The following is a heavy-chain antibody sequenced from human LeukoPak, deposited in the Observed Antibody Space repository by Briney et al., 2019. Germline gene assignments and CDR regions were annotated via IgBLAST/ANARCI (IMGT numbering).Heavy chain of an antibody. CDR2: INPDSGGT. D-gene: IGHD1-1*01. CDR3: ARDLEGLEGYFDY. CDR1: GYTFTGYY. Sequence: ASVKVSCKASGYTFTGYYMHWVRQAPGQGLEWMGWINPDSGGTKSAQKSHGRVTMTRDTSISTAYMELSRLRSDDTAVYYCARDLEGLEGYFDYWGQGTLVTVSP. J-gene: IGHJ4*02. V-gene: IGHV1-2*02.